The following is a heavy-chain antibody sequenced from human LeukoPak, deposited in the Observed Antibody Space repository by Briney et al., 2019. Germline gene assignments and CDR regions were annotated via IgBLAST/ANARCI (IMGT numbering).Heavy chain of an antibody. D-gene: IGHD4-23*01. CDR1: GGSISSSSYY. CDR2: IYYSGST. V-gene: IGHV4-39*07. Sequence: SETLSLTCTVSGGSISSSSYYWGWIRQPPGKGLEWIGSIYYSGSTYYNPSLKSRVTISVDTSKNQFSLKLSSVTAADTAVYYCAPSYGGNGFDPWGQGTLVTVSS. J-gene: IGHJ5*02. CDR3: APSYGGNGFDP.